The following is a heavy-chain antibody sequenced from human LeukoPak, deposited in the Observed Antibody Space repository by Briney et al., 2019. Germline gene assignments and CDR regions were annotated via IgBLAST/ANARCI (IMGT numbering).Heavy chain of an antibody. Sequence: GRSLRLSCAASGFTFSSYGMHWVRQAPGKGLEWVAVIWYDGSNKYYADSVKGRFTISRDNSKNTLYLQMNSLRAEDTAVYYCAKEGEGADTAMVPGYYYYYMDVWGKGTTVTVSS. CDR3: AKEGEGADTAMVPGYYYYYMDV. CDR2: IWYDGSNK. V-gene: IGHV3-33*06. CDR1: GFTFSSYG. J-gene: IGHJ6*03. D-gene: IGHD5-18*01.